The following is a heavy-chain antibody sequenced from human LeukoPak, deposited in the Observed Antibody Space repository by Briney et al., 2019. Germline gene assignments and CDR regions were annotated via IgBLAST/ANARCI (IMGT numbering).Heavy chain of an antibody. CDR3: ARVKPYCSSTSCSRLAQSRYNWFDP. V-gene: IGHV1-18*01. J-gene: IGHJ5*02. Sequence: ASVKVSCKASGYTFTSYGISWVRQAPGQGLEWMGWISAYNGNTNYAQKLQGRVTMTTDTSTSTAYMELRSLRSDDTAVYYCARVKPYCSSTSCSRLAQSRYNWFDPWGQGTLVTVSS. D-gene: IGHD2-2*01. CDR1: GYTFTSYG. CDR2: ISAYNGNT.